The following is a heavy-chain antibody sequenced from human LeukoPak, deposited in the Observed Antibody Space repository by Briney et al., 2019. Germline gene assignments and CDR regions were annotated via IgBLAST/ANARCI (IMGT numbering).Heavy chain of an antibody. D-gene: IGHD2/OR15-2a*01. Sequence: PGGSPRLSCAASGFTFRNYAMSWVRQAPGKGLECISYVTDSGTNTGYADSVKGRFTISRDNSKNTLYLQMNSLTAEDTAVYYCAKDDIIKNWWGQGTLVTVSS. J-gene: IGHJ4*02. CDR3: AKDDIIKNW. CDR1: GFTFRNYA. CDR2: VTDSGTNT. V-gene: IGHV3-23*01.